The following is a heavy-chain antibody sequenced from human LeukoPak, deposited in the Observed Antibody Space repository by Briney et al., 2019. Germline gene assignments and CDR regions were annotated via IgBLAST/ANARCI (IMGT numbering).Heavy chain of an antibody. D-gene: IGHD3-3*01. CDR1: GGSISSHY. CDR2: IYYSGST. Sequence: PSGTLSLTCTVSGGSISSHYWSWIRQPPGKGLEWIGYIYYSGSTNYNPSLKSRVTISVDTSKNQFSLKLSSVTAADTAVYYCARDLGWSGYFWFDPWGQGTLVTVSS. J-gene: IGHJ5*02. V-gene: IGHV4-59*11. CDR3: ARDLGWSGYFWFDP.